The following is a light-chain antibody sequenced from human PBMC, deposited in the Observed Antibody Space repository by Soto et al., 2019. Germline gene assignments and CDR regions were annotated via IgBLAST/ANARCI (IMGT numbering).Light chain of an antibody. Sequence: QSALTQPASVSGSPGQSITISCTGTSSDVGGFKYVSWYQQHPGKAPKLMIYEVGNRPSGVSDRFSGSKSGNTASLTISGLQTQDDADYYCSSYTSSKTGVFGGGTKVTVL. CDR1: SSDVGGFKY. V-gene: IGLV2-14*01. CDR2: EVG. CDR3: SSYTSSKTGV. J-gene: IGLJ3*02.